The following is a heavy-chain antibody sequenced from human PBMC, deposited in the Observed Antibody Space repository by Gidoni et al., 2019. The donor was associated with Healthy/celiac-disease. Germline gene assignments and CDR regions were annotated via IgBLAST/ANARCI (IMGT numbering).Heavy chain of an antibody. Sequence: QVQLQQWGAGRLKPTETMSLTCAVYVGSCSGYYWSWTRQPPGKGLEWNGEIHHSGSTNYNPSLKSRVTISVDTSKNQFSLKLSSVTAADTAVYYCVRIRSTSPNQYYYYYYGMDVWGQGTTVTVSS. D-gene: IGHD2-2*01. CDR1: VGSCSGYY. CDR3: VRIRSTSPNQYYYYYYGMDV. V-gene: IGHV4-34*01. J-gene: IGHJ6*02. CDR2: IHHSGST.